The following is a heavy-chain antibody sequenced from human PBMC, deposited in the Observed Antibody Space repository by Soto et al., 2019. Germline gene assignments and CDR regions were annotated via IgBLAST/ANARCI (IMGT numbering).Heavy chain of an antibody. CDR3: ARAPPIMITFGGVIGLSYYFDY. J-gene: IGHJ4*02. V-gene: IGHV4-59*01. D-gene: IGHD3-16*02. CDR1: GGSISSYY. CDR2: IYYSGST. Sequence: QVQLQESGPGLVKPSETLSLTCTVSGGSISSYYWSWIRQPPGKGLEWIGYIYYSGSTNYNPSLKSRVTISVDTSKNQFSLKLSSVTAADTAVYYCARAPPIMITFGGVIGLSYYFDYWGQGTLVTVSS.